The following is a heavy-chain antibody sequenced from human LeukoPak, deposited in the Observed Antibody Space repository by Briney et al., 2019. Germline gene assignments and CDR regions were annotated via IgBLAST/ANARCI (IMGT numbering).Heavy chain of an antibody. CDR2: IYYSGGT. D-gene: IGHD4-17*01. CDR1: GGSISSSSYY. Sequence: SETLSLTCTVSGGSISSSSYYWGWIRQPPGKGLEWIGSIYYSGGTYYNPSLKSRVTISVDTSKNQFSLKLSSVTAADTAVYYCARHMSGDYEFDYWGQGTLVTVSS. CDR3: ARHMSGDYEFDY. J-gene: IGHJ4*02. V-gene: IGHV4-39*01.